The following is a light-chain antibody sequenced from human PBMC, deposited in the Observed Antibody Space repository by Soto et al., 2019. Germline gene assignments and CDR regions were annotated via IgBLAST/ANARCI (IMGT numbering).Light chain of an antibody. V-gene: IGKV1D-13*01. J-gene: IGKJ5*01. Sequence: AIEMTQSPSSLSAYVGDRVIISCRASQGIRNDLGWYRQKPGKAPKLLISGASSLERGVPSRFSGSGSGTEFTLTISSLEPEDFAVYYCQQYGNSPRSITFGQGTRLEIK. CDR2: GAS. CDR1: QGIRND. CDR3: QQYGNSPRSIT.